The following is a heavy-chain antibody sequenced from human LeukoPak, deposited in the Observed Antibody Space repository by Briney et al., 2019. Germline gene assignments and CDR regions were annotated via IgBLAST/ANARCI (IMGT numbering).Heavy chain of an antibody. V-gene: IGHV1-46*01. Sequence: EASVKVSCKASGYTFTGYYMHWVRQAPGQGLEWMGIINPSGGSTSYAQKFQGRVTMTRDMSTSTVYMELSSLRSEDTAVYYCARDDILTGFPDYWGQGTLVTVSS. CDR2: INPSGGST. CDR3: ARDDILTGFPDY. J-gene: IGHJ4*02. D-gene: IGHD3-9*01. CDR1: GYTFTGYY.